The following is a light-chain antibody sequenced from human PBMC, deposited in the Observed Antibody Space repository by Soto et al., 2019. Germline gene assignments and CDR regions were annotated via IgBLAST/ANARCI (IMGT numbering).Light chain of an antibody. J-gene: IGKJ4*01. CDR3: QLRYCWPLT. Sequence: IVLSQSPATLSLSPGECATLSCMSSQSAITYLAWYQQKGGEAPRLLIYDSSNRAPCIPDRFSGSGSGTDFTLIISSLEPEDSAGYYCQLRYCWPLTFGGGSIVDVK. CDR2: DSS. V-gene: IGKV3-11*01. CDR1: QSAITY.